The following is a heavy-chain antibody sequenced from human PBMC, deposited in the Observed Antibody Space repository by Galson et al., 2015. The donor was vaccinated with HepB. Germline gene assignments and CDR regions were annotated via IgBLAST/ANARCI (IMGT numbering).Heavy chain of an antibody. V-gene: IGHV3-13*05. Sequence: SLRLSCAASGFTFSSYDMHWVRQATGKGLEWVSAIGTAGDPYYPGSVKGRFTISRENAKNSLYLQMNSLRARDTAVYYCARGRYQTGGWYFDLWGRGTLVTVSS. CDR1: GFTFSSYD. J-gene: IGHJ2*01. CDR3: ARGRYQTGGWYFDL. CDR2: IGTAGDP. D-gene: IGHD2-2*01.